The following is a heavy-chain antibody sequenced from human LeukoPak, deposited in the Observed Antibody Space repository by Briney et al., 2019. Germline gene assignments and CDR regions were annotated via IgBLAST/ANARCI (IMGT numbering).Heavy chain of an antibody. Sequence: PGGSLRLSCAASGFTFSSYAMHWVRQAPGKGLEYVSAISSNGVGTYYAYSVKGRFTISRDNSKNTLYLQMGSLRAEDMAVYYCARDSSITIFGVAYSYMDVWGKGTTVTVSS. CDR3: ARDSSITIFGVAYSYMDV. CDR1: GFTFSSYA. J-gene: IGHJ6*03. V-gene: IGHV3-64*01. D-gene: IGHD3-3*01. CDR2: ISSNGVGT.